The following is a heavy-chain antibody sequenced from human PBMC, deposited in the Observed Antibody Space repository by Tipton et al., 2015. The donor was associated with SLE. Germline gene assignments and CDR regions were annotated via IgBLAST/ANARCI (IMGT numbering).Heavy chain of an antibody. CDR1: GGSISSGGYY. CDR2: IYYSGST. CDR3: AREEENDFWSGGDAFDI. J-gene: IGHJ3*02. Sequence: TLSLTCTVSGGSISSGGYYWSWIRQHPGKGLEWIGYIYYSGSTYYNPSPKSRVTISVDTSKNQFSLKLSSVTAADTAVYYCAREEENDFWSGGDAFDIWGQGTMVTVSS. V-gene: IGHV4-31*03. D-gene: IGHD3-3*01.